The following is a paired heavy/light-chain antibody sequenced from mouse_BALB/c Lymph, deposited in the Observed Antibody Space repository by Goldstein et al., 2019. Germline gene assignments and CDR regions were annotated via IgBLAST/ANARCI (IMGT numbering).Light chain of an antibody. CDR3: QQSNSWPYT. Sequence: DIVLTQSPATLSVTPGDRVSLSCRASQSISNYLHWYQQKSHESPRLLIKYASQSISGIPSRFSGSGSGTDFTLSINSVETEDFGMYFCQQSNSWPYTFGGGTKLEIK. V-gene: IGKV5-45*01. CDR2: YAS. CDR1: QSISNY. J-gene: IGKJ2*01.
Heavy chain of an antibody. J-gene: IGHJ2*01. CDR1: GFTFSSYG. CDR2: INSNGGST. V-gene: IGHV5-6-3*01. CDR3: AREYYGSRDY. D-gene: IGHD1-1*01. Sequence: EVQLVESGGGLVQPGGSLKLSCAASGFTFSSYGMSWVRQTPDKRLELVATINSNGGSTYYPDSVKGRFTISRDNAKNTLYLQMSSLKSEDTAMYYCAREYYGSRDYWGQGTTLTVSS.